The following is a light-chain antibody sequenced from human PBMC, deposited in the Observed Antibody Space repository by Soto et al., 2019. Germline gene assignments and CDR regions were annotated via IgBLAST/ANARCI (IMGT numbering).Light chain of an antibody. CDR1: SSDVGGYNY. V-gene: IGLV2-14*01. J-gene: IGLJ1*01. CDR3: SSYTTGNTRQIV. CDR2: DVS. Sequence: QSALTQPASVSGSPGQSITISCTGTSSDVGGYNYVSWYQQHPGKAPKFMIYDVSNRPSGVSNRFSGSKSGNTASLTISGLQAEDEADYDCSSYTTGNTRQIVFGTGTKLTVL.